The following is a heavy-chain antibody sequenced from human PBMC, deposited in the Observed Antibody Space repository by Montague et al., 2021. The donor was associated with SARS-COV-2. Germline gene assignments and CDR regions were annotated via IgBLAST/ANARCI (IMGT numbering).Heavy chain of an antibody. CDR2: INHSGST. CDR3: ARAIVDVTMMVVVMTGVEHYFDF. J-gene: IGHJ4*02. D-gene: IGHD3-22*01. CDR1: GGSFSGYY. V-gene: IGHV4-34*01. Sequence: SETLSLTCAVYGGSFSGYYWSWIRQPPGKGLEWIGDINHSGSTNYNPSLKSRVSISVDTSKNQFSLKLNSVTAADTAVYYCARAIVDVTMMVVVMTGVEHYFDFWGQGTLVTVSS.